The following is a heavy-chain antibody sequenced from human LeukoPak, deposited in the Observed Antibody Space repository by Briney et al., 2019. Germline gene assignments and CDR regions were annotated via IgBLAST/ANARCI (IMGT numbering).Heavy chain of an antibody. CDR3: ARDYYGGY. V-gene: IGHV3-48*01. CDR1: GFTFSTYS. D-gene: IGHD3-22*01. J-gene: IGHJ4*02. Sequence: PGGSLRLSCAASGFTFSTYSMSWVRQAPGKGLEWVSYISSGGSTIYYADSVKGRFTISRDNAKNSLYLQMNSLRAEDTAVYYCARDYYGGYWGQGTLVTVSS. CDR2: ISSGGSTI.